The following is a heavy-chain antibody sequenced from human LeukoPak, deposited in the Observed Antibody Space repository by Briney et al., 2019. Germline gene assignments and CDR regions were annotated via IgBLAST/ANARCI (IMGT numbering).Heavy chain of an antibody. D-gene: IGHD5-24*01. CDR1: GYTFTVHF. J-gene: IGHJ4*02. CDR3: AGVVEGYNHGRVF. Sequence: RASVKVSCEASGYTFTVHFMHWVRQTPGPGLEWVGRIITNCSGTNYAQESQGRVSMTSNTSISTSYMELSMLGSDDTAEYYSAGVVEGYNHGRVFWGQGTLVTVSS. V-gene: IGHV1-2*02. CDR2: IITNCSGT.